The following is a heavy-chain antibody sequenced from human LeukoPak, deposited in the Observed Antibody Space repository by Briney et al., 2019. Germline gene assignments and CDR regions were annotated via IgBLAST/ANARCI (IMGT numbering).Heavy chain of an antibody. Sequence: PSETLSLTCTVSGGSISSYYWSWIRQPAGKGLEWIGRIYTSGSINYNPSLKSRVTMSVDTSKNQFSLKLSSVTAADTAVYYCARGNNYFYDSSGYLDYWGQGTLLTVSS. J-gene: IGHJ4*02. CDR1: GGSISSYY. D-gene: IGHD3-22*01. CDR3: ARGNNYFYDSSGYLDY. CDR2: IYTSGSI. V-gene: IGHV4-4*07.